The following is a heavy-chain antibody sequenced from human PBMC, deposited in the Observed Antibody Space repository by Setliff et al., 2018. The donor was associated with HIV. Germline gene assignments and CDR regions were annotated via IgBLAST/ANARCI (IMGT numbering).Heavy chain of an antibody. D-gene: IGHD5-12*01. CDR1: GGSISSGRNY. Sequence: PSETLSLTCTVSGGSISSGRNYWSWIRQTAGKGLEWIGRIYTSGGTNYNPSLKSRVTLSLDASKNQISLKLRSVIAADTAMYYCARGHEWLRNWGQGTLVTVSS. CDR3: ARGHEWLRN. J-gene: IGHJ4*02. CDR2: IYTSGGT. V-gene: IGHV4-61*02.